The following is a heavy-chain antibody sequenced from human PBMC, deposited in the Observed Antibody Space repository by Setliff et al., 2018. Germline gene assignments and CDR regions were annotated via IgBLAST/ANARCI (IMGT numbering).Heavy chain of an antibody. CDR3: ARDRTYYGSGTYTRYFDY. V-gene: IGHV4-59*02. J-gene: IGHJ4*02. Sequence: SETLSLTCTVSGASVRSHYWSWIRQSPEKGLEWIGFFFYSGGTKSNPSLKSRVTMSVDTSKNQFSLKLNSVTAADTAVYYCARDRTYYGSGTYTRYFDYWGQGTLVTVSS. D-gene: IGHD3-10*01. CDR1: GASVRSHY. CDR2: FFYSGGT.